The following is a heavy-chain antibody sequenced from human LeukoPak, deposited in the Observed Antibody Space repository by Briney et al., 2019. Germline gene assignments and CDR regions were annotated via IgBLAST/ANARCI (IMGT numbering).Heavy chain of an antibody. D-gene: IGHD1-7*01. Sequence: ASVKVSCKASGYTFTSYAINWVRQAPGQGLEWMGWISAYNGNTNYAQKLQGRVTITTDRSTNTAYMELRSLRSDDTAVYYCARMGWNYVAYFDYWGQGILVTVSS. CDR3: ARMGWNYVAYFDY. J-gene: IGHJ4*02. CDR1: GYTFTSYA. CDR2: ISAYNGNT. V-gene: IGHV1-18*01.